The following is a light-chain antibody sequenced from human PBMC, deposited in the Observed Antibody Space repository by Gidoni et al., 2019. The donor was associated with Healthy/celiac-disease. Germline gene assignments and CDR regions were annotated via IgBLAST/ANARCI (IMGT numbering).Light chain of an antibody. CDR3: QQYNNWPPGIT. J-gene: IGKJ4*01. V-gene: IGKV3-15*01. CDR1: QGVSSN. Sequence: EIVMTQSPATLSVSQGERATLSCRASQGVSSNLAWYQQKPGQAPRLLIHGASTRATGIPARFSGSGSGTEFTLTISSLQSEDFAVYYCQQYNNWPPGITFGGGTKVEIK. CDR2: GAS.